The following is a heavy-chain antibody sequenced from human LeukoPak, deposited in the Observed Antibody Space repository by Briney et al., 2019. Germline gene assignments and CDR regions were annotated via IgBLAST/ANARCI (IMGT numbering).Heavy chain of an antibody. CDR3: AREYYDILTGPLNH. Sequence: GRSLRLSCAASGFTFSSYAMHWVRQAPGKGLEWVAVISYDGSNKYYADSVKGRFTISRDNSKNTLYLQMNSLRAEDTAVYYCAREYYDILTGPLNHWGQGTLVPVSS. V-gene: IGHV3-30*04. J-gene: IGHJ5*02. D-gene: IGHD3-9*01. CDR1: GFTFSSYA. CDR2: ISYDGSNK.